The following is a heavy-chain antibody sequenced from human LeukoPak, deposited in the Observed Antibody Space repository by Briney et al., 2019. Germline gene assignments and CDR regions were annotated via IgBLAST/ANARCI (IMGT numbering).Heavy chain of an antibody. CDR2: INPKSGDT. CDR1: GYTFTGQYY. V-gene: IGHV1-2*02. Sequence: ASVEVSCKASGYTFTGQYYIHWVRQAPGQGLEWMGWINPKSGDTNYAQKFQGRVTMARDTSISTAHMELTRLRYDDTAVYYCAREDIYTSLSLDYWGQGTLVTVSS. D-gene: IGHD2-2*02. J-gene: IGHJ4*02. CDR3: AREDIYTSLSLDY.